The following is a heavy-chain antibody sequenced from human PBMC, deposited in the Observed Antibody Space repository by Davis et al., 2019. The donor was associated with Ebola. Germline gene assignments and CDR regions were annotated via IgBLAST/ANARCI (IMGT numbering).Heavy chain of an antibody. D-gene: IGHD2-2*01. V-gene: IGHV1-18*01. CDR3: ARALGYCSSTSCYTNWFDP. CDR1: GYSFTSYA. CDR2: ISAYNGNT. J-gene: IGHJ5*02. Sequence: ASVQVSCKGSGYSFTSYAISRVRQAPGQGLEWMGWISAYNGNTNYAQKLQGRVTMTTDTSTSTAYMKLRSLRSDDTAVYYCARALGYCSSTSCYTNWFDPWGQGTLVTVSS.